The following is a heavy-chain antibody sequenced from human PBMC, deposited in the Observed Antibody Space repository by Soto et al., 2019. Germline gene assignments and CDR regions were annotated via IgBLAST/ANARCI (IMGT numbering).Heavy chain of an antibody. Sequence: QVQLQQWGAGLLKPSETLSLTCAVYGGSFSGYYWSWIRQPPGKGLEWIGEINHSGSTNYNPSLKSRVTISVDTSKNQFSRKLSSVTAADTAVYYCARGRVKWLRSGYYFDYWGQGTLVTVSS. CDR1: GGSFSGYY. CDR2: INHSGST. V-gene: IGHV4-34*01. D-gene: IGHD5-12*01. J-gene: IGHJ4*02. CDR3: ARGRVKWLRSGYYFDY.